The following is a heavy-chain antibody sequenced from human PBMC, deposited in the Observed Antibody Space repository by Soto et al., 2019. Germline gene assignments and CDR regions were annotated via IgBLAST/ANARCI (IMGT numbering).Heavy chain of an antibody. Sequence: QVQLQESGPGLVKPSQTLSLTCTVSGASISSGGYFWTWIRQHPGKGLEWIGYIDYLGSAYYNPSLKSRATISVDTSNNQFALRLNSVTAADTAGYYCARDHAAGRGWFDPWGHGTLVAGSS. CDR2: IDYLGSA. J-gene: IGHJ5*02. D-gene: IGHD6-13*01. V-gene: IGHV4-31*03. CDR1: GASISSGGYF. CDR3: ARDHAAGRGWFDP.